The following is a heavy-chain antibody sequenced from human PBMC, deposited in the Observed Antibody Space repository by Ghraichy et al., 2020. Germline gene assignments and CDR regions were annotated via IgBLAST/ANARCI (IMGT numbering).Heavy chain of an antibody. Sequence: SETLSLTCTVSGGSISSGGYYWSWIRQHPGKGLEWIGYIYYSGSTYYNPSLKSRVTISVDTSKNQFSLKLSSVTAADTAVYYCAGDWSGVRGEFDYWGQGTLVTVSS. CDR1: GGSISSGGYY. D-gene: IGHD3-10*01. CDR2: IYYSGST. V-gene: IGHV4-31*03. J-gene: IGHJ4*02. CDR3: AGDWSGVRGEFDY.